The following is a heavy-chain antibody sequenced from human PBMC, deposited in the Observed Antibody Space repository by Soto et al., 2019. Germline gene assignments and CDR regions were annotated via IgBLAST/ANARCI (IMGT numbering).Heavy chain of an antibody. CDR3: ARDGNTATRFDP. CDR1: GGSISSSNW. D-gene: IGHD1-7*01. V-gene: IGHV4-4*02. CDR2: IYHSGSA. J-gene: IGHJ5*02. Sequence: SETLSLTCAVSGGSISSSNWWNWVRQPPGKGLEWIGEIYHSGSANYNPSLKSRVTISVDKSKNQFSLNLSSVTAADTAVYYCARDGNTATRFDPWGQGTLVTVSS.